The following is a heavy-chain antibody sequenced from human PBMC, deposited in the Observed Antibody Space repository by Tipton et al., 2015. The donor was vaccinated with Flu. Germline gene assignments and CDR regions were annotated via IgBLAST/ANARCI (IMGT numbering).Heavy chain of an antibody. CDR2: IYHTGST. CDR1: GDSISSDYY. CDR3: ARRDYGNYVSVPKNWFDS. V-gene: IGHV4-38-2*01. J-gene: IGHJ5*01. D-gene: IGHD4-11*01. Sequence: TLSLTCAVSGDSISSDYYWGWIRQFPGKGLEWIGNIYHTGSTYYNPSLRSRVTILVDRSKNQFSLKLSFVTAADTAVYYCARRDYGNYVSVPKNWFDSWGQGILVTVSS.